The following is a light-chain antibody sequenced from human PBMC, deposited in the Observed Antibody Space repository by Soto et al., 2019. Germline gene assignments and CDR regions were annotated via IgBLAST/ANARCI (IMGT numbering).Light chain of an antibody. CDR1: QRISSW. Sequence: DIQMTQSPSTLSASVGDRVTITCRASQRISSWLAWYQQKPGKAPKLLIYKASSLESGVPSRFSGSGSGTEFTLTISSLQPDDFATYYCQQYNSYSRYTFGQGTKLVIK. CDR2: KAS. V-gene: IGKV1-5*03. J-gene: IGKJ2*01. CDR3: QQYNSYSRYT.